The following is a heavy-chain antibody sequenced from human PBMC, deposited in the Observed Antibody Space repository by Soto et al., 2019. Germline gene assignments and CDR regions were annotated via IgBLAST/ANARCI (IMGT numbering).Heavy chain of an antibody. J-gene: IGHJ4*02. CDR2: TSGGGDRT. CDR1: GFTFSNYA. D-gene: IGHD1-20*01. V-gene: IGHV3-23*01. CDR3: ALSRTGITGTFFDY. Sequence: PGGSLRLSCAASGFTFSNYALGWVRQAPGKGLECVSATSGGGDRTYYTDSVKGRFTISRDNSKNTLFLQMNSLRAEDTAVYFCALSRTGITGTFFDYWGQGALVTVSS.